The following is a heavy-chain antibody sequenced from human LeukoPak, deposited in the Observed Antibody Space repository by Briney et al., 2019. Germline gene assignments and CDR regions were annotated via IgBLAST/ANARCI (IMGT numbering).Heavy chain of an antibody. CDR2: FDPEDGET. J-gene: IGHJ4*02. V-gene: IGHV1-24*01. Sequence: ASVKVSCKVSGYTLTELSMHWVRQAPGKGLEWMGGFDPEDGETIYAQKFQGRVTMTEDTSTDTAYMELSSLRSGDTAVYYCATDKAYCHLVLFDYWGQGTLVTVSS. CDR3: ATDKAYCHLVLFDY. D-gene: IGHD2-21*01. CDR1: GYTLTELS.